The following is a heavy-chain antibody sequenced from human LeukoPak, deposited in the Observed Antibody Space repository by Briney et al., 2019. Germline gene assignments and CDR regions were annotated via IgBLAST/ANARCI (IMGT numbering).Heavy chain of an antibody. J-gene: IGHJ4*02. V-gene: IGHV3-21*01. D-gene: IGHD6-19*01. CDR3: ARAIAVVCPYYFDD. Sequence: GGSLRLSCTASGFTFSDYSMNCVRQAPGKGLEWVSYIGSVTTYTHYADSVKGRFTISRDNAKNSLYLQMNCLRAEDTAVYYCARAIAVVCPYYFDDWGERTLGTVSS. CDR1: GFTFSDYS. CDR2: IGSVTTYT.